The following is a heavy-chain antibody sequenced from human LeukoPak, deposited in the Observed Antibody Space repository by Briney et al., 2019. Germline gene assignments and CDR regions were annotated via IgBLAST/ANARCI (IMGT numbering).Heavy chain of an antibody. V-gene: IGHV3-74*01. D-gene: IGHD1-14*01. CDR1: GLTFSSHW. CDR2: ITNDGSST. Sequence: GSLRLSCAASGLTFSSHWMHWVRQAPGKGLVWVSRITNDGSSTTYADSVKGRFTISRDNTKNTLYLQMSSLRDDDTAVYYCARAGASYAMDVWGQGTTVTVS. J-gene: IGHJ6*02. CDR3: ARAGASYAMDV.